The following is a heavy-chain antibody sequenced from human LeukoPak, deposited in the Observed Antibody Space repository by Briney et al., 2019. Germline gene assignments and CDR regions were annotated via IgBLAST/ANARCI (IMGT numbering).Heavy chain of an antibody. V-gene: IGHV3-23*01. CDR3: AKRTASGRPEYFDY. CDR1: GFTFSTYA. CDR2: ISGSGSST. J-gene: IGHJ4*02. Sequence: SGGSLRLSCAASGFTFSTYAVHWVRQAPGRGLEWDSGISGSGSSTYFADSVKGRFAISRDNSKNTVFLQMNSLRAEDTAVYFCAKRTASGRPEYFDYWGQGTLVTVSS. D-gene: IGHD3-10*01.